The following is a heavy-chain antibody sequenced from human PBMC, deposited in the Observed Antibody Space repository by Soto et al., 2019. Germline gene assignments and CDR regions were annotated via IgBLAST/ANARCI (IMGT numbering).Heavy chain of an antibody. CDR2: INPNSGAT. V-gene: IGHV1-2*02. D-gene: IGHD5-12*01. Sequence: ASVKVSCKASGYTFTGYYMHWVRQAPGQGLEWMGWINPNSGATNYAQKFRGRVTMTRDTSISTAYMELSSLKSDDTAVYYCARDLVSTITSLDYWGQGATVTVYS. CDR3: ARDLVSTITSLDY. CDR1: GYTFTGYY. J-gene: IGHJ4*02.